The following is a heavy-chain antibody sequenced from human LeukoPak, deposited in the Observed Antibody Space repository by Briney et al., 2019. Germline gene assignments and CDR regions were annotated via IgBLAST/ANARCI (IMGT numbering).Heavy chain of an antibody. D-gene: IGHD3-22*01. CDR2: ISGSGGST. CDR1: GFTFSSYA. CDR3: AKVPLRRKDYYDSSGYGYFQH. J-gene: IGHJ1*01. Sequence: GGSLRLSCAASGFTFSSYAMSWVRQAPGKGLEWVSAISGSGGSTYYANSVKGRFTISRDNSKNTLYLQMNRLRAEDTAVYYCAKVPLRRKDYYDSSGYGYFQHWGQGTLVTVSS. V-gene: IGHV3-23*01.